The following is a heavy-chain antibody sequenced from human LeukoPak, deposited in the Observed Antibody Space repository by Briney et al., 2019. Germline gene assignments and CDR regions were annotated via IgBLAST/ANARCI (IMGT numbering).Heavy chain of an antibody. J-gene: IGHJ4*02. CDR2: ISSSSSTI. Sequence: GGSLRLSCAASGFTFSDYYMNWIRQAPGKGLEWLSYISSSSSTIYYADSVKGRFTISRDNAKNSLYLQTNSLRAEDTAVYYCARDRGGHFDYWGQGTLVTVSS. D-gene: IGHD3-10*01. CDR1: GFTFSDYY. CDR3: ARDRGGHFDY. V-gene: IGHV3-11*04.